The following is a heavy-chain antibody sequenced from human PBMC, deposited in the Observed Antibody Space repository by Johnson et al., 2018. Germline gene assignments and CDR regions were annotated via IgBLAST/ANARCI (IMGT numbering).Heavy chain of an antibody. J-gene: IGHJ6*03. V-gene: IGHV3-33*01. CDR3: ARTTVTTLDYYYYMDV. Sequence: QVQLVQSGGGVVQPGRSLRLSCAASGFTFSSYGMHWVRQAPGKGLEWVAVILSDGSSKYYAGSVKGRFTISRDNSKNRLYLQRKSLRAEDTAGYYCARTTVTTLDYYYYMDVWGKGTTVTVSS. CDR1: GFTFSSYG. D-gene: IGHD4-17*01. CDR2: ILSDGSSK.